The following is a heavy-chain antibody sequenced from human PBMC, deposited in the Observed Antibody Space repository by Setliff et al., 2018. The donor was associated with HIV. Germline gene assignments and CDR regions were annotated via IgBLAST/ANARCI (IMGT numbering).Heavy chain of an antibody. Sequence: GGSLRLSCIGSGFTFGDYAMNWFRQAPGKGLEWVGFIRTKAYGGETQYGASVTGRFSISRDDSKSIAYLQMNSLKTEDTALYYCARVRYGSGSQWVRYYYYYYMDVWGKGTTVTVSS. CDR2: IRTKAYGGET. V-gene: IGHV3-49*03. CDR1: GFTFGDYA. J-gene: IGHJ6*03. CDR3: ARVRYGSGSQWVRYYYYYYMDV. D-gene: IGHD3-10*01.